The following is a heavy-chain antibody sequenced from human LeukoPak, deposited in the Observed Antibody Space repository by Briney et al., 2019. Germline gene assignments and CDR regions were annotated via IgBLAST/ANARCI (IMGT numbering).Heavy chain of an antibody. V-gene: IGHV3-21*01. D-gene: IGHD5-12*01. Sequence: GGSLRLSCAASGFTFSSYSMNWVRQAPGKELEWVSSISSSSSYIYYADSVKGRFTISRDNAKNSLYLQMNSLRAEDTAVYYCARVGYSGYDYLCYWGQGTLVTVSS. J-gene: IGHJ4*02. CDR2: ISSSSSYI. CDR1: GFTFSSYS. CDR3: ARVGYSGYDYLCY.